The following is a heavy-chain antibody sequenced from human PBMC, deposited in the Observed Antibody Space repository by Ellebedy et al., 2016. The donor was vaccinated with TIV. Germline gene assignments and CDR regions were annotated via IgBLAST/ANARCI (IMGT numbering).Heavy chain of an antibody. V-gene: IGHV3-21*01. D-gene: IGHD6-19*01. CDR2: ISSDSTHI. CDR3: AKDLEKQWRSGYFGMDV. J-gene: IGHJ6*02. Sequence: PGGSLRLSCAASGFSFGAYIINWVRQTPGKGLEWVSCISSDSTHIKYGDSVKGRFTVSRDNAKSSVYLQMNSLRAEDTGIYYCAKDLEKQWRSGYFGMDVWGQGTTVTVAS. CDR1: GFSFGAYI.